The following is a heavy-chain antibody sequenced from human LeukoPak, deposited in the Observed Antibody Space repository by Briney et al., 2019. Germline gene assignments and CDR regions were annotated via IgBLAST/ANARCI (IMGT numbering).Heavy chain of an antibody. CDR1: GGTFSSYA. D-gene: IGHD2-21*02. CDR3: ARVRLRVTRFDAFDI. CDR2: IIPIFGTA. Sequence: ASVKVSCKASGGTFSSYAISWVRQAPGQGLEWMGRIIPIFGTANYAQKFQGRVTITTDTSTSTAYMELRSLRSDDTAVYYCARVRLRVTRFDAFDIWGQGTMVTVSS. J-gene: IGHJ3*02. V-gene: IGHV1-69*05.